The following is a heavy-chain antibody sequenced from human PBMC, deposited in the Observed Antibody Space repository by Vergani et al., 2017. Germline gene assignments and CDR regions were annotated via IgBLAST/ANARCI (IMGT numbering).Heavy chain of an antibody. V-gene: IGHV3-33*01. CDR3: ARDNYGTVSFLDY. CDR1: GFTFSSYG. D-gene: IGHD3-10*01. Sequence: QVQLVESGGGVVQPGRSLRLSCAASGFTFSSYGMHWVRQAPGKGLEWVAVIWYDGSNKHYADSVKGRFTISRDNCKSTLYLQMNSLRAEDTAVYYCARDNYGTVSFLDYWGQGTLVTVSS. CDR2: IWYDGSNK. J-gene: IGHJ4*02.